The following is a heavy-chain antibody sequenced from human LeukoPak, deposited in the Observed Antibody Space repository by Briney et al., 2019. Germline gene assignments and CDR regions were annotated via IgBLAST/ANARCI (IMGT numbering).Heavy chain of an antibody. CDR2: VYYTGST. CDR3: ARDVTGSASDF. J-gene: IGHJ4*02. Sequence: NPSETLSLTCTVSGGSISGHYGNWVRQSPRKGLEWIGYVYYTGSTTYNPSLQSRVTISVDTSKNQFSLKLNSVTAADTAVYYCARDVTGSASDFWGQGTLVTVSS. V-gene: IGHV4-59*11. CDR1: GGSISGHY. D-gene: IGHD1-20*01.